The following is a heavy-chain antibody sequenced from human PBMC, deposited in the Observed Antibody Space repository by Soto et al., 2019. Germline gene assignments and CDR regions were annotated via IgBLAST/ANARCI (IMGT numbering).Heavy chain of an antibody. CDR3: ARLRGDSWFDF. CDR2: IYYSGTT. Sequence: SETLSLTCTVSGGSISSGGHYWSWIRQHPGKGLEWIGYIYYSGTTYYNPSLNSRLTISVDTSNNQFSLQLTSLSPDDTAVYYCARLRGDSWFDFWGQGTRVTVS. CDR1: GGSISSGGHY. V-gene: IGHV4-30-4*01. J-gene: IGHJ5*01.